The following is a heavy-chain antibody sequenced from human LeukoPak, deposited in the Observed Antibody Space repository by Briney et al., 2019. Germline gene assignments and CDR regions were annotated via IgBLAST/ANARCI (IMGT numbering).Heavy chain of an antibody. J-gene: IGHJ5*02. CDR1: GGSIGSGGYS. V-gene: IGHV4-31*03. D-gene: IGHD3-16*02. CDR3: ASLLSYDYVWGSYRANWFDP. Sequence: SETLSLTCTVSGGSIGSGGYSWSWIRQHPGKGLEWIGYIYYSGSTYYNPSLKSRVTISVDTSKNQFSLKLSSVTAADTAVYYCASLLSYDYVWGSYRANWFDPWGQGTLVTVSS. CDR2: IYYSGST.